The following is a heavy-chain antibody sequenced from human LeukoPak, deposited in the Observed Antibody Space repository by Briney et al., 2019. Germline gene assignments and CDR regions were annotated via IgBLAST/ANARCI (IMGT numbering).Heavy chain of an antibody. CDR3: ARGGITGTTSNYYYYGMDV. CDR1: GFTFSSYA. D-gene: IGHD1-7*01. Sequence: GGSLRLSCAVSGFTFSSYAMHWVRQAPGKGLEWVAVIWYDGSKKYHADSVKGRFIISRDNSKNTLYLQMNSLRAEDTAVYYCARGGITGTTSNYYYYGMDVWGQGTTVTVSS. J-gene: IGHJ6*02. V-gene: IGHV3-33*01. CDR2: IWYDGSKK.